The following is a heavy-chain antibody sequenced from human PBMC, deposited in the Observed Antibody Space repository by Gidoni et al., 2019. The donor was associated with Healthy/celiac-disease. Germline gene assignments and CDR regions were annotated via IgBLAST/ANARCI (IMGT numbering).Heavy chain of an antibody. CDR3: ALLPLYYYYGMDV. J-gene: IGHJ6*02. CDR2: INPSGGST. CDR1: GYTFTTYY. V-gene: IGHV1-46*03. D-gene: IGHD1-26*01. Sequence: QVQLVQSGAEVKQPGASVKVSCKASGYTFTTYYLHWVRQAPGQGLEWMGIINPSGGSTSYAQKFQGRVTMTRDTSTSTVYMELSSLRSEDTAVYYCALLPLYYYYGMDVWGQGTTVTVSS.